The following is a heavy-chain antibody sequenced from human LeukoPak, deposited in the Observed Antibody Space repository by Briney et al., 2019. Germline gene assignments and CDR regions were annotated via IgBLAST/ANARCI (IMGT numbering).Heavy chain of an antibody. Sequence: GGSLRLSCAASGFTFSSYEMNWVRQAPGKGLEWVSYISSSGRTIYYADSVKGRFTFSRDNAKNSLYLQMNSLRAEDTAVYYCARVLGAPIPAAAIDYWGQGAPVTVSS. CDR2: ISSSGRTI. CDR1: GFTFSSYE. V-gene: IGHV3-48*03. CDR3: ARVLGAPIPAAAIDY. D-gene: IGHD2-2*01. J-gene: IGHJ4*02.